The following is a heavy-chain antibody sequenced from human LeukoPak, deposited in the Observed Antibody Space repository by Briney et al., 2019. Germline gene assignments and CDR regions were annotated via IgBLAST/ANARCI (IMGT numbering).Heavy chain of an antibody. V-gene: IGHV3-23*01. CDR2: ISGSGKNT. Sequence: PGGSLRLSCAASGFNFNNYAMSWVRQAPGKGLEWVSGISGSGKNTYYADSVKGRFTFSRDNSKNTLYLQMNSLRAEDTAVYYCAKDKPDSGSPYYFDYWGQGTLVTVSS. CDR1: GFNFNNYA. D-gene: IGHD2-15*01. J-gene: IGHJ4*02. CDR3: AKDKPDSGSPYYFDY.